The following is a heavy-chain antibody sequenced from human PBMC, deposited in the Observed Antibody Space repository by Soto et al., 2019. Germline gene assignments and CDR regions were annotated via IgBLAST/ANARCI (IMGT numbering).Heavy chain of an antibody. Sequence: QVRLVESGGGVVQPENSLRLSCAASGFTFSSYGMHWVRQAPGKGLEWVAIVWFNGRNEFYADSVEGRFTISRDNSKNTLYLQMNSLRVEDTAMYYCARALGGCSDGGCYSFAYWGQGALVTVSS. D-gene: IGHD2-15*01. CDR3: ARALGGCSDGGCYSFAY. CDR1: GFTFSSYG. CDR2: VWFNGRNE. J-gene: IGHJ4*02. V-gene: IGHV3-33*01.